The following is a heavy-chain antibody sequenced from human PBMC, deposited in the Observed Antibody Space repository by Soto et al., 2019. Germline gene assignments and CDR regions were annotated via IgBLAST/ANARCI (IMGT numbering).Heavy chain of an antibody. CDR1: GGSFSGYY. D-gene: IGHD3-3*01. CDR2: INHSGST. V-gene: IGHV4-34*01. J-gene: IGHJ4*02. Sequence: PXETLSLTCAVYGGSFSGYYWSWIRQPPGKGLEWIGEINHSGSTNYNPSLKSRVTISVDTSKSQFSLKLSSVTAADTAVYYCARDLRNYDFWSGYGQNFXYWGQGTLVTVSS. CDR3: ARDLRNYDFWSGYGQNFXY.